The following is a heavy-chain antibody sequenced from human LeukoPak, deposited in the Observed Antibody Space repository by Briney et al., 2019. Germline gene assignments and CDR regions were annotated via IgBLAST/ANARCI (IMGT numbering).Heavy chain of an antibody. CDR2: INHSGST. CDR3: ARDDIEVVTAGFDY. J-gene: IGHJ4*02. D-gene: IGHD2-21*02. CDR1: GGSFSGYY. Sequence: SETLSLTCAVYGGSFSGYYWSWIRQPPGKGLEWIGEINHSGSTNYNPSLKSRVTISVDTSKNQFSLKLSSVTAADTAVYYCARDDIEVVTAGFDYWGQGTLVTVSS. V-gene: IGHV4-34*01.